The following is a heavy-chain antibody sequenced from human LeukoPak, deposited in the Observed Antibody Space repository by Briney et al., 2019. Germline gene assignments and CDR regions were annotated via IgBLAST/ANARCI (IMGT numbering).Heavy chain of an antibody. D-gene: IGHD2-2*01. CDR1: GGSFSGYY. CDR3: AISYQPLSIDY. CDR2: INHSGST. J-gene: IGHJ4*02. Sequence: SETLSLTCAVYGGSFSGYYWSWIRQPPGKGLEWIGEINHSGSTNYNPSLTSRVTISVDTSKNQFSLKLSSVTAADTAVYYCAISYQPLSIDYWGQGTLVTVSS. V-gene: IGHV4-34*01.